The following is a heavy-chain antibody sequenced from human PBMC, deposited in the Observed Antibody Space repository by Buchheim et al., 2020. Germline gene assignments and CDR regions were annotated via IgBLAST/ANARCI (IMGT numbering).Heavy chain of an antibody. CDR1: GGSFSGYY. D-gene: IGHD3-3*01. CDR3: ARAYYDFWSGYQTADY. Sequence: QVQLQQWGAGLLKPSETLSLTCAVYGGSFSGYYWSWIRQPPGKGLEWIGEINHSGSTNYNPSLKSRVTISVDTSKNQFSLKLSSVTAADTAVYYCARAYYDFWSGYQTADYWGQGTL. CDR2: INHSGST. V-gene: IGHV4-34*01. J-gene: IGHJ4*02.